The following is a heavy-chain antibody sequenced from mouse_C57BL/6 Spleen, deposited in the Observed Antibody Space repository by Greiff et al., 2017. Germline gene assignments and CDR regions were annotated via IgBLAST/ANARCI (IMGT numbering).Heavy chain of an antibody. CDR1: AYTSTDYE. V-gene: IGHV1-15*01. Sequence: QVQLQQSEAELLRPGASVTLSCKALAYTSTDYELHWVKQTPVHGLEWIGAIDPETGGTAYNQKFKGKAILTADKSSSTAYMELRSLASEDSAVYYCTRGGYWGQGTTLTVSS. J-gene: IGHJ2*01. CDR2: IDPETGGT. CDR3: TRGGY.